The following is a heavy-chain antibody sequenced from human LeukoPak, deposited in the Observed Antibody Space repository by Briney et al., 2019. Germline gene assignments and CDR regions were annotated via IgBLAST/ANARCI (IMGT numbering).Heavy chain of an antibody. D-gene: IGHD2-15*01. Sequence: GASVKVSCKASGGTFSSYAISWVRQAPGQGLEWVGRIIPIFGIANYAQKFQGRVTITADKSTSTAYMELSSLRSEDTAVYYCATGYCSGGSCYSSDNYYYGMDVWGQGTTVTVSS. J-gene: IGHJ6*02. CDR3: ATGYCSGGSCYSSDNYYYGMDV. CDR2: IIPIFGIA. V-gene: IGHV1-69*17. CDR1: GGTFSSYA.